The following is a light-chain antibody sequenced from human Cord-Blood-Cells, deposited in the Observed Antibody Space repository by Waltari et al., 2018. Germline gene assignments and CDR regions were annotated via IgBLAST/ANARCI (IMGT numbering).Light chain of an antibody. CDR2: SNN. V-gene: IGLV1-47*02. J-gene: IGLJ3*02. Sequence: QSVLTQPPSASGNPGQRVTLSCSGSSSNIGSNYVYWYQQLPGTAPKLLIYSNNQLPAGVTDRFSGSKAGTSASLAISGLRSEDEADYYCAAWDDSLSGPVFGGGTKLTVL. CDR3: AAWDDSLSGPV. CDR1: SSNIGSNY.